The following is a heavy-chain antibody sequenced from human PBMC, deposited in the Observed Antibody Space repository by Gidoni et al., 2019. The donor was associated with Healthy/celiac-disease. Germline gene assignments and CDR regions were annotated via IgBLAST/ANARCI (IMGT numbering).Heavy chain of an antibody. D-gene: IGHD2-2*01. CDR3: AVLGYCSSTSCYHYYGMDV. CDR1: GFTFSSYS. J-gene: IGHJ6*02. CDR2: ISSSSSYI. Sequence: EVQLVESGGGLVKPGGSLRLSCAASGFTFSSYSMNWVRQAPGKGLEWVSSISSSSSYIYYADSVKGRFTISRDNAKNSLYLQMNSLRAEDTAVYYCAVLGYCSSTSCYHYYGMDVWGQGTTVTVSS. V-gene: IGHV3-21*01.